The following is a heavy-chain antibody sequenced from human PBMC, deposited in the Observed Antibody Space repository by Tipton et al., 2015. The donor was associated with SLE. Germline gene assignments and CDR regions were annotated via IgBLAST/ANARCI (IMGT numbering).Heavy chain of an antibody. CDR3: AKDRADFWSGTCIDH. CDR2: ISGNGLST. J-gene: IGHJ4*02. Sequence: GLVKPSETLSLTCTISGGSISSSSHYWGWIRQPPGKGLEWVSSISGNGLSTFSAESVKGRFTISRDNFQNTLYLQMNSLRAEDTAIYYCAKDRADFWSGTCIDHWGQGTLVAVSS. CDR1: GGSISSSSHY. V-gene: IGHV3-23*01. D-gene: IGHD3-3*01.